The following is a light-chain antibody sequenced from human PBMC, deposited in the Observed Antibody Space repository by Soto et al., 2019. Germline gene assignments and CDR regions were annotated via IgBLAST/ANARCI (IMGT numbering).Light chain of an antibody. Sequence: QSALTQPASVSGSPGQSITMSCTGTSSDVGAYNYVSWYQQHPGKAPKLMIYEVSDRPSGVSNRFSGSKSGNTASLTISGLQAEDEADYYCSSYTRSSTLVFGTGTKLTGL. CDR1: SSDVGAYNY. V-gene: IGLV2-14*01. J-gene: IGLJ1*01. CDR3: SSYTRSSTLV. CDR2: EVS.